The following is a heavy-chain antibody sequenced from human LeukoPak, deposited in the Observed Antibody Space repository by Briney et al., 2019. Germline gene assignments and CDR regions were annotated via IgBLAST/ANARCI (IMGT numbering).Heavy chain of an antibody. CDR3: ARGRGDDDNFLGHGAYFDY. D-gene: IGHD5-24*01. Sequence: GGSLRLSCAASGFTFSSYEMNWVRQAPGKGLEWVSYISSSGITIYYADSVKGRFTISRDNAKNSLYLQMNSLRAEDTAVYYCARGRGDDDNFLGHGAYFDYWGQGTLVTVSS. CDR1: GFTFSSYE. CDR2: ISSSGITI. J-gene: IGHJ4*02. V-gene: IGHV3-48*03.